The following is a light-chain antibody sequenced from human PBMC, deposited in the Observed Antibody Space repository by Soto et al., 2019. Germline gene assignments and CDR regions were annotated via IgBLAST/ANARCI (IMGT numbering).Light chain of an antibody. CDR3: SSYTSSSTLI. V-gene: IGLV2-14*01. CDR2: DVS. CDR1: SSDVGGYNY. Sequence: QSVLTQPASVSGSPGQSITIPCTGTSSDVGGYNYVSWYQQHPGKAPKLMIYDVSNRPSGVSNRFSGSKSGNTASLTIYGLQAEDEADYYCSSYTSSSTLIFGTGTKVTVL. J-gene: IGLJ1*01.